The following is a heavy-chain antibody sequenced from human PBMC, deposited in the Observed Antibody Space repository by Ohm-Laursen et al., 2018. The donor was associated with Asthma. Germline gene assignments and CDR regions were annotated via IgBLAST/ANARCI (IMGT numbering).Heavy chain of an antibody. J-gene: IGHJ4*02. V-gene: IGHV4-31*03. D-gene: IGHD5-12*01. Sequence: SQTLSLTCPVSGGSISSGHYYWTWIRQHPGKGLEWIGNIHYSGSTIYNPSLESRLTISVDTSKNQFSLKLSSVTAADTAVYYCARERVATLSFDYWGQGTLVTVSS. CDR3: ARERVATLSFDY. CDR2: IHYSGST. CDR1: GGSISSGHYY.